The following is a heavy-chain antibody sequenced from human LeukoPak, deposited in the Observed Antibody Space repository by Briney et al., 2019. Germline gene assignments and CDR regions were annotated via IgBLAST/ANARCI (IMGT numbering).Heavy chain of an antibody. CDR1: GGSISSSSYY. D-gene: IGHD6-6*01. CDR2: IYYSGST. CDR3: ASTKELAALSFDY. Sequence: SETLSLTCTVSGGSISSSSYYWGWIRQPPGKGLEWIGSIYYSGSTYYNPSLKSRVTISVGTSKNQFSLKLSSVTAADTAVYYCASTKELAALSFDYWGQGTLVTVSS. J-gene: IGHJ4*02. V-gene: IGHV4-39*01.